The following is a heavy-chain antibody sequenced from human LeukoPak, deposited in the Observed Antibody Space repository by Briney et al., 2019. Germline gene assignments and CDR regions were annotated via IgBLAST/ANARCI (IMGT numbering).Heavy chain of an antibody. J-gene: IGHJ6*03. CDR2: IIPIFGTA. Sequence: GASVKVSCKASGGTFSSYAISWVRQAPGQGLEWMGGIIPIFGTANYAQKFQGRVTITTDESTSTAYMELSSLRSEDTAVYYCARGSIGGSGYYLGYYYYMDVWGKGTTVTVSS. D-gene: IGHD3-22*01. CDR3: ARGSIGGSGYYLGYYYYMDV. V-gene: IGHV1-69*05. CDR1: GGTFSSYA.